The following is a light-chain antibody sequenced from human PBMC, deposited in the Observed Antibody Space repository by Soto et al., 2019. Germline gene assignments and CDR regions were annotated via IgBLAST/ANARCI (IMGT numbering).Light chain of an antibody. Sequence: QSALTQPRSVSGSPGQSVTISCTGTSSDVGGYNYVSWYQQHPGKAPKLMIYDVSKRPSGVPDRFSGSKSGNTASLTISGLQAADEADYYCCSYAGTYWVFGGGTKVTVL. J-gene: IGLJ3*02. CDR1: SSDVGGYNY. V-gene: IGLV2-11*01. CDR3: CSYAGTYWV. CDR2: DVS.